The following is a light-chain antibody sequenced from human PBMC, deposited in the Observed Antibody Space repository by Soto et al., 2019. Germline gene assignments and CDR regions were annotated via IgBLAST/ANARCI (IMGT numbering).Light chain of an antibody. Sequence: QSALTQPASVSDSPGQSITISFTGNSSDVGGSNFVSWYQQHPGKPPKLIIYDVANRPSGVSNRFSGSKSGSTASLIISRLQTEDEADYYCCSYTSTTNYVFGSGTKVTVL. CDR1: SSDVGGSNF. J-gene: IGLJ1*01. CDR2: DVA. CDR3: CSYTSTTNYV. V-gene: IGLV2-14*03.